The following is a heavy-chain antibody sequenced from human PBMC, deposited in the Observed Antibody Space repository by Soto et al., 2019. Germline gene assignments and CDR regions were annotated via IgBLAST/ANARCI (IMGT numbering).Heavy chain of an antibody. J-gene: IGHJ4*02. D-gene: IGHD4-17*01. V-gene: IGHV1-46*01. CDR2: ITPSSGST. CDR1: GYTFTTYY. Sequence: QVQLVQSGAGVKNPGASLKVPCKASGYTFTTYYLHWLRQARGQGLEWMGIITPSSGSTRYEQKFQHRVTIHSDASTHTVYMELSSLSFVDEAVSCVARAVSTKTAPIDYSGQGTLVPVSS. CDR3: ARAVSTKTAPIDY.